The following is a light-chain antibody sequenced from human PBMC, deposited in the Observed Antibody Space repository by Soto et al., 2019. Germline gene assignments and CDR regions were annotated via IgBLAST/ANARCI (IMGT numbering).Light chain of an antibody. V-gene: IGLV1-44*01. CDR3: APWDDSLNGPV. J-gene: IGLJ2*01. CDR2: SNN. Sequence: QSVLIQPPSASGTPGQRVTISCSGSNSNIGSNTVNWYQQLPGTAPKLLIYSNNQRPSGVPDRFSGSKSGTSASLAISGLQSEDEADYYCAPWDDSLNGPVFGGGTKLTVL. CDR1: NSNIGSNT.